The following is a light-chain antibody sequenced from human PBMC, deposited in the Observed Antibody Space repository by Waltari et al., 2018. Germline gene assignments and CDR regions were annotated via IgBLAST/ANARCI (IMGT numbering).Light chain of an antibody. V-gene: IGLV2-14*01. CDR1: SSDIGTYNY. CDR2: DVN. J-gene: IGLJ3*02. CDR3: SSYSRITTSVV. Sequence: SALTQPASVSGSPGQSITISCTGTSSDIGTYNYASWYQQRPGKAPKLMIYDVNKRPSGVSYRFSGSKSGNTASLTISGLQAEDEADYYCSSYSRITTSVVFGGGTKLTVL.